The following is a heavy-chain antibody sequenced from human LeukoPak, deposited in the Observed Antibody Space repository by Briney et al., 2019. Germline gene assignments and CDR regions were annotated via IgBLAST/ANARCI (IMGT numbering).Heavy chain of an antibody. V-gene: IGHV4-59*02. J-gene: IGHJ4*02. D-gene: IGHD5-24*01. CDR3: ARARWMATIAFDY. Sequence: SETLSLTCTVSDGSVSSYYWSWIRQPPGKGLEWIGYIYFSGTTNYNPSLKSRVAISVDTSKNQFSLKLSSVTAADTAVYYCARARWMATIAFDYWGQGTLVTVSS. CDR2: IYFSGTT. CDR1: DGSVSSYY.